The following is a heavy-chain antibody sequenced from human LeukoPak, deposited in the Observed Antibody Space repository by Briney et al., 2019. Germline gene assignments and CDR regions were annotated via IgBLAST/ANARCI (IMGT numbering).Heavy chain of an antibody. D-gene: IGHD1-7*01. J-gene: IGHJ1*01. CDR3: ARDLLELRVGVAGYFQH. CDR1: GFTFSSYS. V-gene: IGHV3-21*04. CDR2: ISSSSSYI. Sequence: GGSLRLSCAASGFTFSSYSMNWVRQAPGKGLEWVSSISSSSSYIYYADSVKGRFTISRDNAKNSLYLQMNSLRVEDTAVYYCARDLLELRVGVAGYFQHWGQGTLVTVSS.